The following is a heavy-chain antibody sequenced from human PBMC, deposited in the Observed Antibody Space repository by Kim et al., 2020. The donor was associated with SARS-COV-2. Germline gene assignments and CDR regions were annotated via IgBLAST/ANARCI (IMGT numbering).Heavy chain of an antibody. Sequence: SETLSLTCTVSGGSISSGGYYWSWIRQHPGKGLEWIGYIYYSGSTYYNPSLKSRVTISVDTSKNQFSLKLSSVTAADTAVYYCAREDYDILTGYYCFDYWGQGTLVTVSS. J-gene: IGHJ4*02. V-gene: IGHV4-31*03. D-gene: IGHD3-9*01. CDR3: AREDYDILTGYYCFDY. CDR2: IYYSGST. CDR1: GGSISSGGYY.